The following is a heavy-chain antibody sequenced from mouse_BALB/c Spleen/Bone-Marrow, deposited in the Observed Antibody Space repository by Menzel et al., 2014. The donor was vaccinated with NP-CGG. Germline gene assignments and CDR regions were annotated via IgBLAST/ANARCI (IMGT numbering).Heavy chain of an antibody. CDR3: ARHAYYDQTEVSFVY. D-gene: IGHD2-4*01. CDR2: ISGDGRYT. Sequence: VQLKQSGGGLVKSGGSLKLSCAASGFSFSNYGMSWVRQTPEKRLEWVATISGDGRYTFYSDSVKGRFTISRDNAKNNLYLQLSSLRSEETALYYCARHAYYDQTEVSFVYWGQGTLVTVSA. V-gene: IGHV5-9-2*01. CDR1: GFSFSNYG. J-gene: IGHJ3*01.